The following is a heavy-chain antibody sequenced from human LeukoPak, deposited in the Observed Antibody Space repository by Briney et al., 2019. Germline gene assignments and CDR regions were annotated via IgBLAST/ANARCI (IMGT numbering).Heavy chain of an antibody. CDR3: ARGGIFVVVPPGDYGMDV. V-gene: IGHV4-31*03. D-gene: IGHD3-3*02. J-gene: IGHJ6*02. Sequence: SQTLSLTCTVSGGSLSSGGYYCTWIRQHPGKGLEWIGDIHYSGSTYYNPSLKSRVTISIDTSKNQFSLELRSVTAADTAVYYCARGGIFVVVPPGDYGMDVWGQGTTVTVSS. CDR1: GGSLSSGGYY. CDR2: IHYSGST.